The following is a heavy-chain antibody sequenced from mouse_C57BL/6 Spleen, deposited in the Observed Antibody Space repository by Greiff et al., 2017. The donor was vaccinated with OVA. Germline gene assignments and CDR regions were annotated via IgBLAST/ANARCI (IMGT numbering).Heavy chain of an antibody. CDR3: ARGGGKRAMDY. D-gene: IGHD2-1*01. V-gene: IGHV1-19*01. CDR2: IYPYNGGT. J-gene: IGHJ4*01. Sequence: EVQLQQPGPVLVKPGASVKMSCKASGYTFTDYYMNWVKQSHGKSLEWIGVIYPYNGGTSYNQKFKGKATLTVDKSSSTAYMELNSLTSEDSAVYYCARGGGKRAMDYWGQGTSVTVSS. CDR1: GYTFTDYY.